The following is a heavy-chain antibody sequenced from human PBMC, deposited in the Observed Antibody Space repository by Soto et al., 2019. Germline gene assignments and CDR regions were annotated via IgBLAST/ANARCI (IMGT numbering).Heavy chain of an antibody. D-gene: IGHD1-20*01. Sequence: GXSVKVSCKASGNTFTNFGVTWVRQAPGQGLEWMGWISAYTDDPNYAQKFQGRVTMTIDTSTSTAYLDLRSLTSDETAVYYCARVITGAEDWFDPWGQGTLVTVSS. CDR1: GNTFTNFG. CDR3: ARVITGAEDWFDP. J-gene: IGHJ5*02. V-gene: IGHV1-18*01. CDR2: ISAYTDDP.